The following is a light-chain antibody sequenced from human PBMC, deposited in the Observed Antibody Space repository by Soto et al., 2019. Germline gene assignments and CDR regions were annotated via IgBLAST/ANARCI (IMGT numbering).Light chain of an antibody. Sequence: ESMLTQSPGTLSLSPGERATLSCRASQTVNSRYLNWYQHKPGQAPRLLIYGASIRAAGIPDRFSGSRSGADFILTITRLEPEDSAVYYCQQFDDSRPAFTFGQGTKLEI. CDR3: QQFDDSRPAFT. V-gene: IGKV3-20*01. J-gene: IGKJ2*01. CDR1: QTVNSRY. CDR2: GAS.